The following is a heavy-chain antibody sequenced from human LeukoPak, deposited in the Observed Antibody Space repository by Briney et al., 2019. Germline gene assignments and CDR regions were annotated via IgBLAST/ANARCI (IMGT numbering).Heavy chain of an antibody. Sequence: ASVKVSCKASGGTFSSYAISWVRQAPGQGLEWMGGIIPIFGTANYAQKFQGRVTITADESTSTAYMELSSLRSEDTAVYYCARDRRGSGYENYFDYWGQGTLVTVSS. CDR2: IIPIFGTA. D-gene: IGHD3-22*01. J-gene: IGHJ4*02. CDR1: GGTFSSYA. V-gene: IGHV1-69*13. CDR3: ARDRRGSGYENYFDY.